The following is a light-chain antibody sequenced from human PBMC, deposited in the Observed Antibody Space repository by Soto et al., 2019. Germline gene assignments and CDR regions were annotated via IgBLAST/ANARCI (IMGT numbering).Light chain of an antibody. V-gene: IGKV1-5*01. Sequence: DIQMTQSPSTLSASVGDRVTITCRASQSISSWLAWYQQKPGKAPKLLIYDASSLESGVPSRFSGSGSGTEFTLTISSLQPDDFANYYCQQYAWTFGQGTKVEIK. J-gene: IGKJ1*01. CDR1: QSISSW. CDR2: DAS. CDR3: QQYAWT.